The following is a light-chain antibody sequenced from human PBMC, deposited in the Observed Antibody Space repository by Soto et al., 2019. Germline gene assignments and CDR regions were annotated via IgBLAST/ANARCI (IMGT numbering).Light chain of an antibody. Sequence: IQLTQSPSSLSASVGDRVTITCRASQGISNYLAWYQQKPGKVPKLLIYAASTLQSGVPSRFSGSGSGTDFTLTISSLQPEDVATYYCQKYNSAPLITFGQGTRLEIK. J-gene: IGKJ5*01. CDR3: QKYNSAPLIT. V-gene: IGKV1-27*01. CDR1: QGISNY. CDR2: AAS.